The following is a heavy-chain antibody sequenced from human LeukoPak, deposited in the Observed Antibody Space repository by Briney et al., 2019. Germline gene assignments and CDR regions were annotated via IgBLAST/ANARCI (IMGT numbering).Heavy chain of an antibody. CDR3: ARDGRVAVAGKLQYYYYYYMDV. CDR2: LSPYNGNT. Sequence: ASVKVSCRASGYTFIKYGISWVRQAPGQGLEWMGWLSPYNGNTDYAQKLQGRVTMTTDTSTSTAYMELRSLRSDDTAVYYCARDGRVAVAGKLQYYYYYYMDVWGKGTTVTVSS. V-gene: IGHV1-18*01. J-gene: IGHJ6*03. CDR1: GYTFIKYG. D-gene: IGHD6-19*01.